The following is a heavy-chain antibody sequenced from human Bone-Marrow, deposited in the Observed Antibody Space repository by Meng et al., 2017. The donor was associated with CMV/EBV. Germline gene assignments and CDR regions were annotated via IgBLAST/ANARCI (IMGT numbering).Heavy chain of an antibody. CDR1: GFTFSSYW. V-gene: IGHV3-7*01. J-gene: IGHJ6*02. D-gene: IGHD3-3*01. CDR2: IKQEGSEK. CDR3: ARAGTYYDFWSGYPYYYYYYGMDV. Sequence: GESLKISCAASGFTFSSYWMSWVRQAPGKGLEWVANIKQEGSEKYYVDSVKGRFTISRDNAKNSLYLQMNSLRAEDTAVYYCARAGTYYDFWSGYPYYYYYYGMDVWGQGTTVTVSS.